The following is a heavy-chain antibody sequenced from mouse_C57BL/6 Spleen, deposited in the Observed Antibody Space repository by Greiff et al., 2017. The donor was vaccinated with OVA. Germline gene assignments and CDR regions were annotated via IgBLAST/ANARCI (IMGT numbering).Heavy chain of an antibody. D-gene: IGHD2-1*01. V-gene: IGHV1-52*01. CDR2: IDPSDSET. Sequence: QVQLQQPGAELVRPGSSVKLSCKASGYTFTSYWMHWVKQRPIQGLEWIGNIDPSDSETHYNQKFKDKATLTVDKSSSTAYMQLSSLTSEDSAVYYCARSREIFYYGNSYAMDYWGQGTSVTVSS. CDR3: ARSREIFYYGNSYAMDY. J-gene: IGHJ4*01. CDR1: GYTFTSYW.